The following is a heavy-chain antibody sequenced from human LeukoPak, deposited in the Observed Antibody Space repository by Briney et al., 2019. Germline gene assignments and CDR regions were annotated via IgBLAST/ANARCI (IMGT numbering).Heavy chain of an antibody. Sequence: SETLSLTCTVSGGSISSGGYYWSWIRQPPGKGLEWIGYIYHSGSTYYNPSLKSRVTISVDRSKNQFSLKLSSVTAADTAVYYCARGKDLGLAAAGYYFDYWGQGTLVTVSS. J-gene: IGHJ4*02. D-gene: IGHD6-13*01. CDR1: GGSISSGGYY. CDR2: IYHSGST. V-gene: IGHV4-30-2*01. CDR3: ARGKDLGLAAAGYYFDY.